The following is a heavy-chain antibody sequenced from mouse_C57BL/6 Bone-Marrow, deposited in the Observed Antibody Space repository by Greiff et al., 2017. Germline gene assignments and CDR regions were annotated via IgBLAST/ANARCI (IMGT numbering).Heavy chain of an antibody. V-gene: IGHV1-62-2*01. Sequence: QVQLQQSGAELVKPGASVKLSCKASGYTFTEYTIHWVKQRSGQGLEWIGWFYPGSGSIKYNEKFKDKATLTADKSSSTVYMELSRLTSEDSAVYVCARHEVYYGNYPYAMDYWGQGTSVTVSS. CDR2: FYPGSGSI. J-gene: IGHJ4*01. CDR1: GYTFTEYT. D-gene: IGHD2-1*01. CDR3: ARHEVYYGNYPYAMDY.